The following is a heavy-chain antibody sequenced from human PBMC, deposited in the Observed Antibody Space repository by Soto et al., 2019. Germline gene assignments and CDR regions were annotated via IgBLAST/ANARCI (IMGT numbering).Heavy chain of an antibody. Sequence: ASVKVSCKASGYALTSYYMHWVRQAPGQGLEWMGAINPSFDRTDYAQKFQGRVTITRDASTSTAYMELSSLRSEDTAVYYCARGNHRWLQLWYFDLWGRGTLVTVSS. CDR3: ARGNHRWLQLWYFDL. D-gene: IGHD5-12*01. J-gene: IGHJ2*01. CDR2: INPSFDRT. CDR1: GYALTSYY. V-gene: IGHV1-46*01.